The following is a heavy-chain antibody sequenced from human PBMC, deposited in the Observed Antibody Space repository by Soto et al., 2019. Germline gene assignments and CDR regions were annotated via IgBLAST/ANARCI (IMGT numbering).Heavy chain of an antibody. Sequence: GGSLRLSCGASGFTFSRHWMHWVRQAPGKGLVWVARINGDGSSTTYAGSVKGRFTISRDNAKNTLDLQMNSLRVEDTAVYYFVRAPDPTYYFGSAGYYFDFWGQGTLVTVSS. V-gene: IGHV3-74*03. CDR3: VRAPDPTYYFGSAGYYFDF. D-gene: IGHD3-22*01. CDR2: INGDGSST. CDR1: GFTFSRHW. J-gene: IGHJ4*02.